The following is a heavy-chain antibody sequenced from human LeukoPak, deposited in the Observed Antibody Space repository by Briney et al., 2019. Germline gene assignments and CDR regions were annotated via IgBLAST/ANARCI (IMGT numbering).Heavy chain of an antibody. CDR1: GFTFSSYA. V-gene: IGHV3-23*01. CDR2: ISGSGGSP. CDR3: AKLNDFWSGYSDY. J-gene: IGHJ4*02. D-gene: IGHD3-3*01. Sequence: PGGSLRLSRAASGFTFSSYAMSWVRPAPRKGLEWVSAISGSGGSPYYADSVKGRFTISRDNSKNTLYLQMNSLRAEDTAVYYCAKLNDFWSGYSDYWGQGTLVTVSS.